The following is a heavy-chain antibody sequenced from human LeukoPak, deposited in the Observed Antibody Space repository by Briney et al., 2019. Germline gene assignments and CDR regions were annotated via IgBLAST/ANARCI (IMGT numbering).Heavy chain of an antibody. Sequence: PGGSLRLSCAASGFIFNSYALTWVRQAPGKGLEWVSVISGSGSSRYYADSVKGRFTISRDNSKNTVFLQMNSLRVEDTAIYYCAKDIAAAGDYWGQGTLVTVSS. J-gene: IGHJ4*02. CDR3: AKDIAAAGDY. D-gene: IGHD6-13*01. CDR1: GFIFNSYA. V-gene: IGHV3-23*01. CDR2: ISGSGSSR.